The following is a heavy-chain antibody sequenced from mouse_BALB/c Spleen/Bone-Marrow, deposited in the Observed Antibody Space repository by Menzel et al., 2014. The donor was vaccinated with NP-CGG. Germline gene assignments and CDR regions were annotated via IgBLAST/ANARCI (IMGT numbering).Heavy chain of an antibody. Sequence: EVQLQQSGPDLVKPSQSLSLTCTVTGYSITSGYSWHWIRPFPGNTLEWMGYIHYSGSTNYNPSLKSRISITRDASKNQFFLQLNSVTTEDTATYYCARTGTWFAYWGQGTLVTVSA. V-gene: IGHV3-1*02. CDR1: GYSITSGYS. D-gene: IGHD4-1*01. J-gene: IGHJ3*01. CDR3: ARTGTWFAY. CDR2: IHYSGST.